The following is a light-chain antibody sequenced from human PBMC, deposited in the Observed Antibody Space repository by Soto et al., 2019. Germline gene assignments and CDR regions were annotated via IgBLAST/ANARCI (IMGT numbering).Light chain of an antibody. CDR1: SSDVGGYDY. Sequence: QSALTQPASVSGSPGQSITISCTGTSSDVGGYDYVSWYQLHPGKAPKLMVFEVSNRPSGVSNRFSGSKSGNTASLTISGLQAEDEADYYCSSYTAGGTIFGTGTQLTVL. V-gene: IGLV2-14*01. CDR3: SSYTAGGTI. J-gene: IGLJ1*01. CDR2: EVS.